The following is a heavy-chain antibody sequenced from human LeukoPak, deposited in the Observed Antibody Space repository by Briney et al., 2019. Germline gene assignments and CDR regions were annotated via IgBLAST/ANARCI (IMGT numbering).Heavy chain of an antibody. D-gene: IGHD2/OR15-2a*01. CDR3: ARDHYFKIDY. J-gene: IGHJ4*02. V-gene: IGHV3-23*01. CDR2: ISGSGGST. CDR1: GFTFSNYA. Sequence: PGGSLRLSCAASGFTFSNYAMNWVRQAPGRGLEWVSAISGSGGSTYYADFVQGRFTISRDNAKNTVYLQMNNLRVEDTAVYYCARDHYFKIDYWGQGTLVTVSS.